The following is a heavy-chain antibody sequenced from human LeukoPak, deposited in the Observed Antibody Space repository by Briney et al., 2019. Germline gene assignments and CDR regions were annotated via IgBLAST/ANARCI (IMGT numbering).Heavy chain of an antibody. Sequence: GGSLRLSCAASGFTFSSYSMNWVRQAPGKGLEWVSSISSSSSYIYYADSVKGRFTISRDNAKNPLYLQMNSLSAEDTAVYYCARENYGSYYFDYWGQGTLVTVSS. CDR2: ISSSSSYI. CDR1: GFTFSSYS. J-gene: IGHJ4*02. D-gene: IGHD4-17*01. CDR3: ARENYGSYYFDY. V-gene: IGHV3-21*01.